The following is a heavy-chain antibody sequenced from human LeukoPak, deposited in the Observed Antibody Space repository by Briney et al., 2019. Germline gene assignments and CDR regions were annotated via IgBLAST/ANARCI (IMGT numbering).Heavy chain of an antibody. D-gene: IGHD3-10*01. V-gene: IGHV1-2*02. CDR1: GYTFPGYY. CDR2: INPNSGVT. CDR3: ARMIPQYFGSGSYDAFDI. Sequence: ASVKVSCKASGYTFPGYYMPWVRQAPGQGLEWMGWINPNSGVTNYAQKFQGRVTMTRDTSITTAYMELSRLRSDDTAVYYCARMIPQYFGSGSYDAFDIWGQGTMVTVSS. J-gene: IGHJ3*02.